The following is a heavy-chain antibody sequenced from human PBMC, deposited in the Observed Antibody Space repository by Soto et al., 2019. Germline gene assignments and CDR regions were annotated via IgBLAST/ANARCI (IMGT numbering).Heavy chain of an antibody. J-gene: IGHJ4*02. CDR1: GGSISSSSYY. Sequence: QLQLQESGPGLVKPSETLSLTCTVSGGSISSSSYYWGWIRQPPGKGLEWSGSIYYSGITYYNPSLKSRVPVSVDTSNNHFSLTLRSATAAYTAVYYRARHGIDYYDSSGYYYAPYYFDYWGQGTLVTVSS. CDR3: ARHGIDYYDSSGYYYAPYYFDY. D-gene: IGHD3-22*01. V-gene: IGHV4-39*01. CDR2: IYYSGIT.